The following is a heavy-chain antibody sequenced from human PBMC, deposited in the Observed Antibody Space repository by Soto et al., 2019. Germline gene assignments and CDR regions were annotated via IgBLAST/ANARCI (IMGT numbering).Heavy chain of an antibody. CDR3: TRDLNHDTGP. Sequence: GGSLRLSCAASGFTFSSYDMHWVRQATGKGLEWVSAIGTAGDTYYPGSVKGRFTISRENAKNSVYLQMNSLRGEDTALYYCTRDLNHDTGPWGQGTQVTVSS. CDR2: IGTAGDT. D-gene: IGHD2-8*02. V-gene: IGHV3-13*01. J-gene: IGHJ5*02. CDR1: GFTFSSYD.